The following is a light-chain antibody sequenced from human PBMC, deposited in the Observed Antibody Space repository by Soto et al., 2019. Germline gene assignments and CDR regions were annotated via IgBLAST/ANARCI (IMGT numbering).Light chain of an antibody. J-gene: IGLJ2*01. Sequence: QSALTQPASVSGYPGQSITLSCTGTSSDIGGYDYVSWYQRHPGKAPKLIIYDVNNRPSGVSNRFSGSKSGNTASLTISGLQAEDEADHYCTSYASGSSHVVFGGGTKLTVL. CDR3: TSYASGSSHVV. CDR2: DVN. CDR1: SSDIGGYDY. V-gene: IGLV2-14*01.